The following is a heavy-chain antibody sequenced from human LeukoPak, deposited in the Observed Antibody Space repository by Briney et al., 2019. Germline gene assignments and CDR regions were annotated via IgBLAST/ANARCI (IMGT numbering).Heavy chain of an antibody. CDR1: GFTFSSYW. CDR3: TTDRAAGNGDY. J-gene: IGHJ4*02. CDR2: IKSKTDGGTT. V-gene: IGHV3-15*01. Sequence: GGSLRLSCAASGFTFSSYWMTWVRQAPGKGLEWVGRIKSKTDGGTTDYAAPVKGRFTISRDDSKNTLYLQMNSLKTEDTAVYYCTTDRAAGNGDYWGQGTLVTVSS. D-gene: IGHD6-13*01.